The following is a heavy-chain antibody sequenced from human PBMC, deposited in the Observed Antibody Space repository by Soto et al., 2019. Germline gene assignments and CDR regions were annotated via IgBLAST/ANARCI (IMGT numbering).Heavy chain of an antibody. CDR1: GFTFNSHT. J-gene: IGHJ4*02. V-gene: IGHV3-48*01. CDR2: ISDSSATI. CDR3: AKDFGTF. D-gene: IGHD3-10*01. Sequence: EVQLVESGGDLVQPGGSLRLSCAASGFTFNSHTMNWVRQAPGKGLEWLSYISDSSATIYYADSVRGRFIISRDNARNSLHLQMNGHRAEDTAAYYCAKDFGTFWGRGTLVTVSS.